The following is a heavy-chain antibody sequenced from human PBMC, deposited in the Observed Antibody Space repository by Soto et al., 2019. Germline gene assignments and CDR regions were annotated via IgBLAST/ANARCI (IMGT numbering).Heavy chain of an antibody. CDR1: GYTFTSYY. Sequence: QVQLVQSGAEVKKPGASVKVSCKASGYTFTSYYIHWVRQAPGQGLEWMGIINPSGGDITYAQKFHGRVTMTRDTSTSTVYMELSSLRSEDTAVYYCGRDGGYQRFDFWGQGALVTVSS. V-gene: IGHV1-46*03. D-gene: IGHD2-2*01. CDR3: GRDGGYQRFDF. J-gene: IGHJ4*02. CDR2: INPSGGDI.